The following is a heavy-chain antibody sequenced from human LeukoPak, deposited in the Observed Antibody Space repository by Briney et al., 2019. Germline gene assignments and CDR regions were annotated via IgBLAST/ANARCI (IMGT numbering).Heavy chain of an antibody. CDR2: IDYRRSP. Sequence: SETLSLTCTVSGDSMSPYYWTWIRQPPGKGLEWIGYIDYRRSPTYIPSLNSRVTISLDTAKNQLSLKLTSVTAADTAMYFCARGDIYLDHWGQGILVTVS. CDR3: ARGDIYLDH. CDR1: GDSMSPYY. D-gene: IGHD2-15*01. V-gene: IGHV4-59*01. J-gene: IGHJ4*02.